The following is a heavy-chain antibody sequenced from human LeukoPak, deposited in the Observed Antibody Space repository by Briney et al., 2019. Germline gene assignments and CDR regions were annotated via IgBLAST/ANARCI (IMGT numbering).Heavy chain of an antibody. V-gene: IGHV3-21*01. J-gene: IGHJ4*02. CDR3: AKDLEPYSSSWPADY. Sequence: GGSLRLSCAASGFTFSSYSMNWVRQAPGKGLEWVSSISSSSSYIYYADSVKGRFTISRDNAKNSLYLQMNSLRAEDTAVYYCAKDLEPYSSSWPADYWGQGTLVTVSS. CDR1: GFTFSSYS. CDR2: ISSSSSYI. D-gene: IGHD6-13*01.